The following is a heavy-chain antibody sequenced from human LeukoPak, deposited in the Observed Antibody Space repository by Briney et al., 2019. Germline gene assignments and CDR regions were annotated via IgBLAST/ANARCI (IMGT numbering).Heavy chain of an antibody. D-gene: IGHD5-12*01. Sequence: GRSLRLSCAASGYTFSRYWMSWVRQAPGKGPEWVANMKQDGSEKYYVDSVKGRFTISRDNAKNSLYLQMNSLRAEDTAVYYCTTGGDVIVAGTRAFDIWGQGTLVTVSS. CDR2: MKQDGSEK. CDR3: TTGGDVIVAGTRAFDI. J-gene: IGHJ3*02. V-gene: IGHV3-7*01. CDR1: GYTFSRYW.